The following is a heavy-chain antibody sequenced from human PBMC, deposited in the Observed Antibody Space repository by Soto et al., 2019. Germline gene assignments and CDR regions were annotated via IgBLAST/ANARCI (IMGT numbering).Heavy chain of an antibody. CDR3: ARDLRTLDRGVTYGMDV. Sequence: EVQLVESGGGLVQPGGSLRLSCAVSGFTYGAYEMNWVRQAPGKGLEWVSYISSSGSIRYYADSVQGRFTISRDNANNSLYLQMYSLRAEDTAVYYCARDLRTLDRGVTYGMDVWGQGTTVTVSS. J-gene: IGHJ6*02. V-gene: IGHV3-48*03. CDR2: ISSSGSIR. D-gene: IGHD3-10*01. CDR1: GFTYGAYE.